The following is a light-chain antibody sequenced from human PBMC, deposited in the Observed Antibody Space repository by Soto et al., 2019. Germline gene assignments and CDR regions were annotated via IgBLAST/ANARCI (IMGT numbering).Light chain of an antibody. J-gene: IGKJ1*01. CDR2: GAS. V-gene: IGKV3-15*01. Sequence: EIVMTQSPATLSVSPGERATLSCRASQSVSSNLAWYQQKPGQAPSLLIYGASTRATGIPARFSGSGSGTDLTLTISSLQSEDFAVYYCQQYNDWPWTFGQGTKVEIK. CDR3: QQYNDWPWT. CDR1: QSVSSN.